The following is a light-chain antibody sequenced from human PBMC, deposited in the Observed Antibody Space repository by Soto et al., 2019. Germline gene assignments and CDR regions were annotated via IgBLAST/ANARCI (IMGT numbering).Light chain of an antibody. Sequence: DIVMTQSPDSLAVSLGERATINCKSSQSVLYSSNNKNYLAWYQQKPGQPPKLLIYWASTRESGVPDRFSGSGSGTDFTLTISSLQAEDVAVYYCQQFYSTPPVTFGGGTKVAIK. V-gene: IGKV4-1*01. J-gene: IGKJ4*01. CDR1: QSVLYSSNNKNY. CDR2: WAS. CDR3: QQFYSTPPVT.